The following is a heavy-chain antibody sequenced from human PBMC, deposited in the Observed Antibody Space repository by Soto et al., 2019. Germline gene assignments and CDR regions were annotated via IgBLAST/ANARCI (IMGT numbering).Heavy chain of an antibody. Sequence: EVQLLESGGGLVQPGGSLRLSSAPSGFTFSSYAMSWDRQAPGKGLEWVSAISGSGGSTYYADSVKGRFTISRDNSKNTLYLQMNSLRAEDTAVYYCAKGPRYYDFWGGYPTPSSYFDYWGQGTLVTVSS. CDR3: AKGPRYYDFWGGYPTPSSYFDY. CDR2: ISGSGGST. V-gene: IGHV3-23*01. D-gene: IGHD3-3*01. CDR1: GFTFSSYA. J-gene: IGHJ4*02.